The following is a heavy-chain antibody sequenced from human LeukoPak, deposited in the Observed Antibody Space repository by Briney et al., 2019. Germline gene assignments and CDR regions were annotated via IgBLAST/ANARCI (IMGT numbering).Heavy chain of an antibody. CDR3: ARGYSRAAFDI. J-gene: IGHJ3*02. D-gene: IGHD2-15*01. CDR1: GFTFSSYW. V-gene: IGHV3-48*01. Sequence: QTGGSLRLSCAASGFTFSSYWMSWVRQAPGKGLEWVSFISSTGGTIYYADSVKGRFTVSRDNGKNSLLLQMNSLRAEDTALYYCARGYSRAAFDIWGQGTVVAVSS. CDR2: ISSTGGTI.